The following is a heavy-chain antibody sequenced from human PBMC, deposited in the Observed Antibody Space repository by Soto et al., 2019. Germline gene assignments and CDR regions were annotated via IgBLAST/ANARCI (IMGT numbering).Heavy chain of an antibody. J-gene: IGHJ3*02. V-gene: IGHV3-7*03. CDR1: GFTLGTYW. D-gene: IGHD2-2*01. CDR2: IKQDESKK. Sequence: EVQLEESGGGLVQPGGSLRLSCAASGFTLGTYWMTWVRQAPGKGLEWVANIKQDESKKSYLDSVRGRFTISRDNARNSLYLQVNSLSVEDTGLYYCARDVSPGSSSLYLDAFDIWGQGTMVIVSS. CDR3: ARDVSPGSSSLYLDAFDI.